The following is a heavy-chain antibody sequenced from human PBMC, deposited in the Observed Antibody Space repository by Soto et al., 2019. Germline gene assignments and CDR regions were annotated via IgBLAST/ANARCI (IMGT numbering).Heavy chain of an antibody. CDR3: ARQGVRDVERATILAFDI. CDR2: IYYSGST. J-gene: IGHJ3*02. CDR1: GGSISSYY. Sequence: SETLSLTCTVSGGSISSYYWSWIRQPPGKGLEWIGDIYYSGSTNYNPSLKSRVTISVDTSKNQFSLKLSSVTAADTAVYYCARQGVRDVERATILAFDIWGQGTMVTVSS. V-gene: IGHV4-59*01. D-gene: IGHD5-12*01.